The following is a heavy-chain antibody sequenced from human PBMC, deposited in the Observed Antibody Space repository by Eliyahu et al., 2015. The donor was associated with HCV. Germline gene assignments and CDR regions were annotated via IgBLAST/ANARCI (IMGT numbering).Heavy chain of an antibody. CDR1: GFTFKSFV. J-gene: IGHJ4*02. V-gene: IGHV3-30-3*01. CDR3: TRGFHNNWANYYFDS. Sequence: QVQLVESGGGVVQPGXSLXLSCAAXGFTFKSFVLHWVRQAPGKGLGWVALLSYDGTSRYNADSVRGRFTISRDNSDNKLYLHMNNLGPEDTAVYYCTRGFHNNWANYYFDSWGQGSLVTVSS. D-gene: IGHD1-1*01. CDR2: LSYDGTSR.